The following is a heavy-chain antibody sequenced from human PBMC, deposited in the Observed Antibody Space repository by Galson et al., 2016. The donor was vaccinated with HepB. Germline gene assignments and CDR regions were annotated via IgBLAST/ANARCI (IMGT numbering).Heavy chain of an antibody. J-gene: IGHJ4*02. V-gene: IGHV1-18*04. CDR1: GYTFSNND. CDR2: ISPYNGNT. CDR3: ARGVAVGVGY. D-gene: IGHD6-19*01. Sequence: SVKVSCKASGYTFSNNDINWVRQAPGQGLEWMGWISPYNGNTNYAQKFQGRVTMTTDTSTSIAYMGLRSLRSGDTAVYYCARGVAVGVGYWGQGTLVTVSS.